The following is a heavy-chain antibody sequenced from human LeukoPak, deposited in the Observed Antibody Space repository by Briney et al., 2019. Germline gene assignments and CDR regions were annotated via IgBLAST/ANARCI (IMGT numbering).Heavy chain of an antibody. V-gene: IGHV3-15*01. J-gene: IGHJ4*02. Sequence: GGSLRLSCAASGFTFSNAWMHWVRQAPGKGLEWVGRIKSKAHGGTTDYAAPVKGRFTISRDDSKNTLYLQMNSLKTEDAAVYYCWDTNWNGDWDYWGQGTLVTVSS. CDR2: IKSKAHGGTT. D-gene: IGHD1-1*01. CDR3: WDTNWNGDWDY. CDR1: GFTFSNAW.